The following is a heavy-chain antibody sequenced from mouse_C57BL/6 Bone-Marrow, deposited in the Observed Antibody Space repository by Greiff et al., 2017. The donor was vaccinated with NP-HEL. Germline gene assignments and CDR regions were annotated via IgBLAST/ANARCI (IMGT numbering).Heavy chain of an antibody. V-gene: IGHV1-72*01. CDR3: ARGEIYNYYGSGFAY. J-gene: IGHJ3*01. D-gene: IGHD1-1*01. CDR1: GYTFTSYW. Sequence: QVQLQQPGAELVKPGASVKLSCKASGYTFTSYWMHWVKQRPGRGLEWIGRIDPNSGGTKYNEQFKGKATLTVDKPSSTAYMQLSSLTSEDSAVYYGARGEIYNYYGSGFAYWGQGTLVTVSA. CDR2: IDPNSGGT.